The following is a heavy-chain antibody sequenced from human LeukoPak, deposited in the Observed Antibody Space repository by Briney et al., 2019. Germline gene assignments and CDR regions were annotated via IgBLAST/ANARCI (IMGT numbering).Heavy chain of an antibody. Sequence: SETLSLTCSVAGGSISSSSYYWGWIRQPPGKGLEWIGTIYYSGGTYYNPSLRSRVTISIDTSKNHFSPRLSSLTPADTALYYCARQSYDDRPFDYWGQGALVTVSS. V-gene: IGHV4-39*01. CDR2: IYYSGGT. CDR3: ARQSYDDRPFDY. D-gene: IGHD3-10*01. J-gene: IGHJ4*02. CDR1: GGSISSSSYY.